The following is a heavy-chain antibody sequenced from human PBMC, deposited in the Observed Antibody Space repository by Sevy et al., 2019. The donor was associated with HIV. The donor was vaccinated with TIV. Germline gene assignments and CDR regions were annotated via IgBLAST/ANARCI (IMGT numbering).Heavy chain of an antibody. CDR2: ISDGGAVI. CDR1: GFNFSSHK. CDR3: AKEGAFWSGYYVDY. D-gene: IGHD3-3*01. J-gene: IGHJ4*02. V-gene: IGHV3-48*03. Sequence: GGSLRLSCAASGFNFSSHKMNWIRQAPGKGLEWVAYISDGGAVIHYADSVKGPFTISRDNSKNSLYLQMNSLRADDTAVYYCAKEGAFWSGYYVDYWGQGTLVTVSS.